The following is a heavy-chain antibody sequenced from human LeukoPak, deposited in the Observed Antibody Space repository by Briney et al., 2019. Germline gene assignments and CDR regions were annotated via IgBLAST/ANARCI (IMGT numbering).Heavy chain of an antibody. CDR1: GYTFTSYG. Sequence: GASVKVFCKASGYTFTSYGISWVRQAPGQGLEWMGWISAYNGNTNYAQKLQGRVTMTTDTSTSTAYMELRSLRSDDTAVYYCARDPQIQMLWAAAGNWFDPWGQGTLVTVSS. D-gene: IGHD6-13*01. V-gene: IGHV1-18*01. J-gene: IGHJ5*02. CDR3: ARDPQIQMLWAAAGNWFDP. CDR2: ISAYNGNT.